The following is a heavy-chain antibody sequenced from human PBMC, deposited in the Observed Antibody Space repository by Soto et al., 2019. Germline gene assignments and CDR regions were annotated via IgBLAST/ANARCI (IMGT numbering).Heavy chain of an antibody. CDR3: ARNGDCTNGVCPDAFDI. D-gene: IGHD2-8*01. Sequence: GGSLRLSCAASGFTFSSYSMNWVRQAPGKGLEWVSYISSSSSYIYYADSVKGRFTISRDNAKNSLYLQMNSLRAEDTAVYYCARNGDCTNGVCPDAFDIWGQGTMVTVSS. CDR1: GFTFSSYS. V-gene: IGHV3-21*05. J-gene: IGHJ3*02. CDR2: ISSSSSYI.